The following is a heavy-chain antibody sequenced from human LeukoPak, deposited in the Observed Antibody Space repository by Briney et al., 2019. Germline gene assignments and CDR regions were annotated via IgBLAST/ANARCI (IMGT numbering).Heavy chain of an antibody. CDR1: GGSFSGYY. V-gene: IGHV4-34*01. D-gene: IGHD3-16*01. Sequence: SETLSLTCAVYGGSFSGYYWSWIRQPPGKGLEWIGEINHSGSTNYNPSLKSRVTISVDTSKNQFSLKLSSVTAADTAVYYCARGWGVYFDYWGQGTLVTVSS. CDR3: ARGWGVYFDY. J-gene: IGHJ4*02. CDR2: INHSGST.